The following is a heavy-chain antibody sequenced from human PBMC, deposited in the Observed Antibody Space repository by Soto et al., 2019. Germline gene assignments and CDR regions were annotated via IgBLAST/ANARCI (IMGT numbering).Heavy chain of an antibody. D-gene: IGHD3-22*01. CDR1: GYTFTSYA. Sequence: ASVKVSCKASGYTFTSYAMHWVRQAPGQRLEWMGWINAGNGNTKYSQKFQGRVTMTRDTSTSTVYMELSSLRSEDTAVYYCARDPPPGHNYYDSSGPSGGAFDIWGQGTMVTVSS. J-gene: IGHJ3*02. CDR3: ARDPPPGHNYYDSSGPSGGAFDI. V-gene: IGHV1-3*01. CDR2: INAGNGNT.